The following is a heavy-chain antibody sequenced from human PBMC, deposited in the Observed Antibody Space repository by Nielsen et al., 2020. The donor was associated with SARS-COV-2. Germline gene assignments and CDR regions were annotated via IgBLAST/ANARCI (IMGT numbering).Heavy chain of an antibody. J-gene: IGHJ3*02. CDR3: ARDKEVYQLLFRADAFDI. CDR1: GFTFSSYA. CDR2: IWYDGSNK. V-gene: IGHV3-33*08. Sequence: GGSLRLSCAASGFTFSSYAMHWVRQAPGKGLEWVAVIWYDGSNKYYADSVKGRFTISRDNSKNTLYLQMNSLSAEDTAVYYCARDKEVYQLLFRADAFDIWGQGTMVTVSS. D-gene: IGHD2-2*01.